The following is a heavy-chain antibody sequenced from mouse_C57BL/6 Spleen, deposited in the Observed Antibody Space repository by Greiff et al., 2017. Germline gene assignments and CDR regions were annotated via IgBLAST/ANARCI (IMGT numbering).Heavy chain of an antibody. V-gene: IGHV3-6*01. Sequence: EVKLMESGPGLVKPSQSLSLTCSVTGYSITSGYYWNWIRQFPGNKLEWMGYISYDGSNNYNPSLKNRISITRDTSKNQFFLKLNSVTTEDTATYYCARGGYSNYDYWGQGTTLTVSS. CDR1: GYSITSGYY. J-gene: IGHJ2*01. CDR3: ARGGYSNYDY. CDR2: ISYDGSN. D-gene: IGHD2-5*01.